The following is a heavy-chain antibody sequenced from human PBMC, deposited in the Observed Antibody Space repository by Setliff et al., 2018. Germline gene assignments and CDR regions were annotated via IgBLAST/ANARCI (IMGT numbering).Heavy chain of an antibody. CDR2: ISPVYGIA. CDR3: VRGPGPSVVVAIPSDH. CDR1: GYAFITFG. Sequence: ASVKVSCKTSGYAFITFGMSWVRQAPGQGLEWMGWISPVYGIANYARNFQGRVTMTADTSTTTAYLELTSLRYDDTAVYYCVRGPGPSVVVAIPSDHWGQGSLVTVSS. V-gene: IGHV1-18*01. D-gene: IGHD3-22*01. J-gene: IGHJ4*02.